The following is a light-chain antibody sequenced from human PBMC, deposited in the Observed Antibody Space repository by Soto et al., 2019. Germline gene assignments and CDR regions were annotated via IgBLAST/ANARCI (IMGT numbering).Light chain of an antibody. J-gene: IGKJ1*01. CDR1: ERLSSVY. V-gene: IGKV3-20*01. Sequence: EIVLTQSPGTLSLSPGERATLSCRASERLSSVYLAWYPQRTGQHPRILIYGASNRATGIPDRFSGSGSGTDFTLIINRLEPEEFAVYDCQQYGSSPWTFGQGNKVDIK. CDR2: GAS. CDR3: QQYGSSPWT.